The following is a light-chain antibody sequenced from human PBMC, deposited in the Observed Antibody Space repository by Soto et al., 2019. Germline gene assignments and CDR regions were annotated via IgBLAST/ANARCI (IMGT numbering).Light chain of an antibody. Sequence: EMVLTQPPGPPASSPGERATLCSRASQSVSSSYLAWYQQKPGQAPRLLIYGASSRATGIPDRFSGSGSGTDFTLTISRLEPEDFAVYYCQQYGSSPWTFGGGTKVDSK. V-gene: IGKV3-20*01. CDR3: QQYGSSPWT. CDR2: GAS. J-gene: IGKJ4*01. CDR1: QSVSSSY.